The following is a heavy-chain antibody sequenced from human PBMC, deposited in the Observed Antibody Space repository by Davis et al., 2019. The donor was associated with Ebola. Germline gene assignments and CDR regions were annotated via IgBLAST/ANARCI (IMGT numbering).Heavy chain of an antibody. CDR1: GYTFTSYA. V-gene: IGHV7-4-1*02. D-gene: IGHD3-10*01. Sequence: AASVKVSCKASGYTFTSYAMNWVRQAPGQGPEWMGWINTNTGNPTYAQGFTGRFVFSLDTSVSTAYLQISSLKAEDTAVYYCARSITMVRELNWFDPWGQGTLVTVSS. J-gene: IGHJ5*02. CDR2: INTNTGNP. CDR3: ARSITMVRELNWFDP.